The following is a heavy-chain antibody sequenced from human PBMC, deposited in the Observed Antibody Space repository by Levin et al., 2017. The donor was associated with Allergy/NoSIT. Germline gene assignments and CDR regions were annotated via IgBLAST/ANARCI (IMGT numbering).Heavy chain of an antibody. D-gene: IGHD4-23*01. V-gene: IGHV3-53*01. CDR2: IHTRDDT. Sequence: GGSLRLSCAASGFTVSNNYMSWVRQAPGKELEWVSVIHTRDDTYYADSVKGRFTISRDNSKNTLFLQMNSLRAEDTAVYYCARVYGGNSLWGRGTLVTVSS. CDR3: ARVYGGNSL. J-gene: IGHJ4*02. CDR1: GFTVSNNY.